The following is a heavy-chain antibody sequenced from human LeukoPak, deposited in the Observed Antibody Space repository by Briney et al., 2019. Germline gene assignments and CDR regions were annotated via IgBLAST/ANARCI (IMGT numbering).Heavy chain of an antibody. V-gene: IGHV3-30*01. J-gene: IGHJ4*02. Sequence: PGGSLRLSCAASGFTFSSYAMHWVRQAPGKGLEWVAVISYDGSNKYYAASVKGRFTISRDNSKTTLYLQMNSLRAEDTAVYYCARGSYFDYWGQGTLVTVSS. CDR2: ISYDGSNK. CDR1: GFTFSSYA. CDR3: ARGSYFDY.